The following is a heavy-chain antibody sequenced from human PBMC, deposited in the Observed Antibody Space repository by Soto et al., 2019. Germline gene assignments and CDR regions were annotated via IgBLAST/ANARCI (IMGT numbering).Heavy chain of an antibody. Sequence: HPGGSLRLSCAASGFTFSSYGMHWVRQAPGKGLEWVAVISYDGSNKYYADSVKGRFTISRDNSKNTLYLQMNSLRAEDTAVYYCSKGVYWNYVDYVDYWGQGTLVTVSS. V-gene: IGHV3-30*18. D-gene: IGHD1-7*01. CDR3: SKGVYWNYVDYVDY. J-gene: IGHJ4*02. CDR2: ISYDGSNK. CDR1: GFTFSSYG.